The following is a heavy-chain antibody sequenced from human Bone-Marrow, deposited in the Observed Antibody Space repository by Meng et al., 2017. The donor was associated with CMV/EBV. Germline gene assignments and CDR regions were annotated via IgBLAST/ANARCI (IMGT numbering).Heavy chain of an antibody. D-gene: IGHD3-16*02. Sequence: GESMKISCAASRSTFSAYYMTWIRQAPGKGLEWLSYITSSSDTSIYYADSVKGRFTISMDNAKTSVYMQMDSLRDEDTAVYYCASDQHPNMITFGGVIVNTGYFDYWGQGTLVTVSS. J-gene: IGHJ4*02. CDR2: ITSSSDTSI. CDR3: ASDQHPNMITFGGVIVNTGYFDY. CDR1: RSTFSAYY. V-gene: IGHV3-11*04.